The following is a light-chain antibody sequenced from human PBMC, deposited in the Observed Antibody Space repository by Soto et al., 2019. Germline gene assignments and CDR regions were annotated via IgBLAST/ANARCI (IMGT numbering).Light chain of an antibody. CDR2: DAS. CDR1: QSISSW. V-gene: IGKV1-5*01. J-gene: IGKJ2*02. CDR3: QQYNSYPGT. Sequence: DIQMTQSPSNLSASVGDRVTITCRASQSISSWLAWYQQKPGKAPKLLIYDASSLESGVPSRLSGSGSGTEFTLTISSLQPDDFATYYCQQYNSYPGTFGQGTKLESK.